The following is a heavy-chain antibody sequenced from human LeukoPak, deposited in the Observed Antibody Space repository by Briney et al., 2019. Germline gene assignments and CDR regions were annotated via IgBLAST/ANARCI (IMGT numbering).Heavy chain of an antibody. V-gene: IGHV1-2*02. D-gene: IGHD1-26*01. Sequence: ASVKVSCKASGYTFTGYYMHWVRQAPGQGLEWMGWINPNSGGTNYAQKFQGRVTMTRDTSISTAYMELSRLRSDDTAVYYCAGLLRRISNWFDPWGQGTLVTVSS. CDR2: INPNSGGT. CDR3: AGLLRRISNWFDP. J-gene: IGHJ5*02. CDR1: GYTFTGYY.